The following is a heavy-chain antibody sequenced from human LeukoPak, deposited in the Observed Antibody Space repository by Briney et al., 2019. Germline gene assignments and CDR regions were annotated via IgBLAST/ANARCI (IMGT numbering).Heavy chain of an antibody. Sequence: SETLSLTCTVSGASISSFYWSWIRQPPGKGLEWIGSIYYSGSTNYNPSLKSRVTISVDTSKNQFSLKLSSVTAADTAVYYCARGLEITYYYGSGSYYASNWFDPWGQGTLVTVSS. CDR1: GASISSFY. CDR2: IYYSGST. D-gene: IGHD3-10*01. V-gene: IGHV4-59*01. CDR3: ARGLEITYYYGSGSYYASNWFDP. J-gene: IGHJ5*02.